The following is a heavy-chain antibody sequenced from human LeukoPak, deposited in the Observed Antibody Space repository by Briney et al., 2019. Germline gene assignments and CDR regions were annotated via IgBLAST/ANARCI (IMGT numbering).Heavy chain of an antibody. D-gene: IGHD2-2*01. CDR2: INPNSGGT. Sequence: GASVKVSCKASGYTFTGYYMHWVRQAPGQGLEWMGWINPNSGGTNYAQKFQGRVTMTRDTSISTAYMELSRLRSDDTAVYYCARVGVVVPHRGFPSIGGFDPWGQGTLVTVSS. CDR1: GYTFTGYY. CDR3: ARVGVVVPHRGFPSIGGFDP. J-gene: IGHJ5*02. V-gene: IGHV1-2*02.